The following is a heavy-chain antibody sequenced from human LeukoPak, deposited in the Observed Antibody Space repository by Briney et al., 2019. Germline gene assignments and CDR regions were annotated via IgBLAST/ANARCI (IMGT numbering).Heavy chain of an antibody. CDR1: GFTFSTTA. D-gene: IGHD6-19*01. Sequence: PGGSLRLSCAASGFTFSTTAMSWVRQAPGKGLEWVSGIRGSGDRTFYADSVEGRFTISRDKSKKTLFLQVNSLRAEDTAVYYCVVKTTPVAGTRGGFRLDPLSSWFDPWGQGTLVTVSS. CDR2: IRGSGDRT. J-gene: IGHJ5*02. V-gene: IGHV3-23*01. CDR3: VVKTTPVAGTRGGFRLDPLSSWFDP.